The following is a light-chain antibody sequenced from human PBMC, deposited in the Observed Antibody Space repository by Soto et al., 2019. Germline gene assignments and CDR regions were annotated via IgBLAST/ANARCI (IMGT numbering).Light chain of an antibody. J-gene: IGKJ4*01. V-gene: IGKV3-11*01. CDR3: QQRTNWPLT. CDR2: DAS. CDR1: QTISSY. Sequence: EIVLTQSPATLSLSPGERATLSCRASQTISSYLAWYQQKPGQAPRLLIYDASNRAAGIPARFSGFGPGTDFTLTISSPEPEDVAIYYCQQRTNWPLTFGGGTNVEIK.